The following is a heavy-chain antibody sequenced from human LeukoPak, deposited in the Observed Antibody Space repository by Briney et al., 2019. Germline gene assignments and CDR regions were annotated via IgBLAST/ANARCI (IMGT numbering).Heavy chain of an antibody. D-gene: IGHD3-3*01. J-gene: IGHJ5*02. V-gene: IGHV3-30*02. CDR2: IRYDGSNK. CDR3: AKDRNVLRFLEWLFPWFDP. Sequence: GGSLRLSCAVSGFTFSSYGMHWVRQAPGKGLEWVAFIRYDGSNKYYADSVKGRFTISRDNSKKTLYLQMNSLRAEDTAVYYCAKDRNVLRFLEWLFPWFDPWGQGTLVTVSS. CDR1: GFTFSSYG.